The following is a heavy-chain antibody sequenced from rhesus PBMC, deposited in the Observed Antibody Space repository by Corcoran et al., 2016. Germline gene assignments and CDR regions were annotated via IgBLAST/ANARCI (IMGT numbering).Heavy chain of an antibody. Sequence: EVQLVESGGGLVQPGGSLRLSCAASGFTFSSYGIHWVRQAPGKGLEGVALILSAGTKKAYADAVKDRFTISRDNSKNMFYVQMNNLKCEDTAVYYCARDASLLSLDYWGQGVLVTVSS. CDR3: ARDASLLSLDY. V-gene: IGHV3-54*02. D-gene: IGHD2-15*01. CDR2: ILSAGTKK. CDR1: GFTFSSYG. J-gene: IGHJ4*01.